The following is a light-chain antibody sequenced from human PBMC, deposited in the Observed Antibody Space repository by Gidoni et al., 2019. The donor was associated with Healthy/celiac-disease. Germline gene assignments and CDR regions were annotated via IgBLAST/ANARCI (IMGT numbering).Light chain of an antibody. Sequence: QPALTQPASVSGSPAQSITISCTGTSSDVGGYNEVPWYQQHPGKAPKLMIYDVSNRPSGVSNRFSGSKSGNTASLTISGLQAEDEADYYCSSYTSSSTLYVFGTGTKVTVL. V-gene: IGLV2-14*03. J-gene: IGLJ1*01. CDR2: DVS. CDR3: SSYTSSSTLYV. CDR1: SSDVGGYNE.